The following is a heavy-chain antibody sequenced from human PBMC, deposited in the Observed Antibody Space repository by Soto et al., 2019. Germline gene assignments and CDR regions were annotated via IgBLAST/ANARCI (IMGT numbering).Heavy chain of an antibody. V-gene: IGHV3-23*01. J-gene: IGHJ5*02. CDR3: AKDLRYCTNGVCYTWFDP. CDR1: GFTFSSYA. CDR2: ISGSGGST. Sequence: GGSLRLSCAAPGFTFSSYAMSWVRQAPGKGLEWVSTISGSGGSTYYADSVKGRFTISRDNSKNTLYLQMNSLRAEDTAVYYCAKDLRYCTNGVCYTWFDPWGQGTLVTVSS. D-gene: IGHD2-8*01.